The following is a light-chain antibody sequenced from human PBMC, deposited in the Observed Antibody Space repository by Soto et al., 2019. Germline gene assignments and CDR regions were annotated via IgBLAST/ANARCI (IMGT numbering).Light chain of an antibody. V-gene: IGKV3-20*01. CDR1: QSVSSSY. CDR2: GAS. J-gene: IGKJ4*01. Sequence: EIVLTQSPGTPSLSPGERATLSCRASQSVSSSYLAWYRQKPGQAPRLLIYGASNRATGIPDRFSGSGSGTDFTLTISRLEPEDFAVYYCQQYGSSPQTFGGGTKVESK. CDR3: QQYGSSPQT.